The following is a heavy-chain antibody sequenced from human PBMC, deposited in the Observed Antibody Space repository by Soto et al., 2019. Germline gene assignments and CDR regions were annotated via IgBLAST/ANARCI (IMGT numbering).Heavy chain of an antibody. CDR2: IRGNGDPP. J-gene: IGHJ4*02. CDR1: GFTFSSYA. CDR3: VKSRGGNNFDFFD. V-gene: IGHV3-64D*06. D-gene: IGHD5-12*01. Sequence: GGSLRLSCSAAGFTFSSYAMHWVRQAPGKGLEYVSGIRGNGDPPFYADSVKGRFTISRDNSKNTLYLQMSSLSADDTAVYYCVKSRGGNNFDFFDWGQGALVTVSS.